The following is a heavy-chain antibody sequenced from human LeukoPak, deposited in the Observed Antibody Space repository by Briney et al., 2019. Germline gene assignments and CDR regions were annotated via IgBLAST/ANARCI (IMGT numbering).Heavy chain of an antibody. CDR2: IYYSGST. J-gene: IGHJ3*02. CDR1: GGSISSYY. V-gene: IGHV4-59*01. D-gene: IGHD4-17*01. CDR3: ARDATAVTTYFDI. Sequence: SETLSLTCTVSGGSISSYYWSWIRQPPGKGLEWIGYIYYSGSTNYNPSLKSRVTISVDTSKNQFSLKLSSVTAADTAVYYCARDATAVTTYFDIWGQGTMVTVSS.